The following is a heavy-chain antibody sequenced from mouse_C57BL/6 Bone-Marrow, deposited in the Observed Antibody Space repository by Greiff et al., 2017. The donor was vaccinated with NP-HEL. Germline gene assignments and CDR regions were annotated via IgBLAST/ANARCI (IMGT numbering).Heavy chain of an antibody. V-gene: IGHV2-4*01. Sequence: QVQLQQSGPGLVQPSQSLSITCTVSGFYLTSYGVHWVRQPPGKGLEWMGVIWRGGSTDYNAAFISRLSISKDNSKSKVFFKMNSLQADDTAIYYCAKRGIYYGNYGWYFDVWGTGTTVTVSS. D-gene: IGHD2-1*01. CDR3: AKRGIYYGNYGWYFDV. J-gene: IGHJ1*03. CDR1: GFYLTSYG. CDR2: IWRGGST.